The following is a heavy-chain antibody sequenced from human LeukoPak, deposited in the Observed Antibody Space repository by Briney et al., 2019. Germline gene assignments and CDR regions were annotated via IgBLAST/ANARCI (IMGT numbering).Heavy chain of an antibody. CDR1: GFTFSSYG. CDR3: AKGSQPYYYDSSGYYYLEYFQH. J-gene: IGHJ1*01. D-gene: IGHD3-22*01. CDR2: ISYDGSNK. Sequence: GGSLRLTCAASGFTFSSYGMHWVRPAPGKGLEWVAVISYDGSNKYYADSVKGRFTISRDNSKNTLYLQMNSLRAEDTAVYYCAKGSQPYYYDSSGYYYLEYFQHWGQGTLVTVSS. V-gene: IGHV3-30*18.